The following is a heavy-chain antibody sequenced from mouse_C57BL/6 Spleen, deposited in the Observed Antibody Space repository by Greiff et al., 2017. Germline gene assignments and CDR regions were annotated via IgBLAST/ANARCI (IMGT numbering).Heavy chain of an antibody. CDR1: GYTFTDYN. CDR2: INPNNGGT. Sequence: VQLQQSGPELVKPGASVTIPCKASGYTFTDYNMDWVKQSHGKSLEWIGDINPNNGGTIYNQKFKGKATLTVDKSSSTAYMELRSLTSEDTAVYYCARSVGREDFDYWGQGTTLTVSS. V-gene: IGHV1-18*01. CDR3: ARSVGREDFDY. D-gene: IGHD4-1*01. J-gene: IGHJ2*01.